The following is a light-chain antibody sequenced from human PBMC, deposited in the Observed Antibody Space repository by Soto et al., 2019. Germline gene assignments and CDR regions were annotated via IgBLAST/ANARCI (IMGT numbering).Light chain of an antibody. CDR3: QQHYNTPRT. CDR2: GAS. V-gene: IGKV3-20*01. Sequence: EIVLTQSPGTLSLSPGERATLSCRASQSVSSNYLAWYQQKPGQAPRVLIYGASTRATGIPDRFTGSGSGTDFTLTISSLEPEDFATYYCQQHYNTPRTFGQGTKVEIK. CDR1: QSVSSNY. J-gene: IGKJ1*01.